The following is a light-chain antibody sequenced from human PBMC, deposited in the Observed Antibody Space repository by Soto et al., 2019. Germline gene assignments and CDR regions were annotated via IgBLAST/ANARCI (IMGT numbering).Light chain of an antibody. Sequence: QSVLTQPASVSGSPGQSITISCTGSSIDVGGYNRVSWYQQHPDKAPKLIIYEVSNRPSGVSNRFSGSKSGNTASLTISGLQAEDEADYYCNSFTSASTYDXGTGTKVTGL. V-gene: IGLV2-14*01. CDR1: SIDVGGYNR. CDR2: EVS. CDR3: NSFTSASTYD. J-gene: IGLJ1*01.